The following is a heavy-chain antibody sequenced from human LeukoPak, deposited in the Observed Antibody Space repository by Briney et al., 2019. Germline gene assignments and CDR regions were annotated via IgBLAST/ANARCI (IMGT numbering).Heavy chain of an antibody. CDR1: GFTFSNHP. CDR3: RGVSGY. V-gene: IGHV3-64D*09. J-gene: IGHJ4*02. Sequence: GGSLRLSCSASGFTFSNHPMHWVRQAPGKGLEYVSGISRNGDSTYYADSVKGRFTISRDNSKNTVSLQMNSLRDEDTAVYYCRGVSGYWGQGTLVTVSS. D-gene: IGHD3-10*01. CDR2: ISRNGDST.